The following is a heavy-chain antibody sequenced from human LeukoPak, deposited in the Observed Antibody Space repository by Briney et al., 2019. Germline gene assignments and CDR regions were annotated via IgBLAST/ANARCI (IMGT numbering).Heavy chain of an antibody. D-gene: IGHD3-16*01. CDR1: GFTFNTYG. V-gene: IGHV3-23*01. CDR3: ARAAENYGGRFDS. CDR2: ISGSGGST. Sequence: GGSLRLSCAASGFTFNTYGMNWVRQAPGKGLEWVSAISGSGGSTYYADSVKGRFTISRDNAKNSLYLQMNSLRAEDTAVYYCARAAENYGGRFDSWGQGTLVTVSS. J-gene: IGHJ4*02.